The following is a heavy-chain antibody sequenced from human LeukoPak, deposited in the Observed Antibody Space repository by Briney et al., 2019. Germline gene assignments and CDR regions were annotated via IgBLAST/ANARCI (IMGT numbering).Heavy chain of an antibody. CDR1: GASISSNTYY. J-gene: IGHJ3*01. Sequence: NPSETLSLTCTVSGASISSNTYYWGWIRQPPGKGLEWIGSIPYSGSTYYNPSLKSRVTISVDTSKNQFSLQLSSVTAADTAVYYCAGDVMSTALDAFDVWGQGTMVTVSS. V-gene: IGHV4-39*07. D-gene: IGHD1-1*01. CDR2: IPYSGST. CDR3: AGDVMSTALDAFDV.